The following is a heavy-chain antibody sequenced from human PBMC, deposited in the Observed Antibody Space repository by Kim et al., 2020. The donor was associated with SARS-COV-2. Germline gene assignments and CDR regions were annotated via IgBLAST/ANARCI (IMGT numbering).Heavy chain of an antibody. CDR1: GGTFSSYT. CDR2: IIPILGIA. V-gene: IGHV1-69*04. J-gene: IGHJ5*02. D-gene: IGHD3-9*01. CDR3: ARDFGDYDILTGYYEP. Sequence: SVKVSCKASGGTFSSYTISWVRQAPGQGLEWMGRIIPILGIANYAQKFQGRVTITADKSTSTAYMELSSLRSEDTAVYYCARDFGDYDILTGYYEPWGQGNLVTVSS.